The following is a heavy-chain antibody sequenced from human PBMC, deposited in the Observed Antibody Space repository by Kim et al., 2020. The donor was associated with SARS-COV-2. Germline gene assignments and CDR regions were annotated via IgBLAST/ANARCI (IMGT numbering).Heavy chain of an antibody. D-gene: IGHD3-10*01. Sequence: GGSLRLSCAASGFTFSSYAMSWVRQAPGKGLEWVSAISGSGGSTYYADSVKGRFTISRDNSKNTLYLQMNSLRAEDTAVYYCAKDSVGLLWFGEPLDYWGQGTLVTVSS. CDR3: AKDSVGLLWFGEPLDY. V-gene: IGHV3-23*01. CDR1: GFTFSSYA. CDR2: ISGSGGST. J-gene: IGHJ4*02.